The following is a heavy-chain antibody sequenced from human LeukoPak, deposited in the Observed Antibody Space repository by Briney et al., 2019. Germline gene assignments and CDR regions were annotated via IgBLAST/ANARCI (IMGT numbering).Heavy chain of an antibody. D-gene: IGHD3-16*01. CDR1: GGSISTSSYC. V-gene: IGHV4-39*01. CDR3: ARRGENWGIAFDI. Sequence: SETLSLTCIVSGGSISTSSYCWGWIRQPPGKGLEWIASIYYSGNTYYNPSLKSRVAISIDTSKNQFSLKLSSVTAADTAVYYCARRGENWGIAFDIWGQGTMVTVSS. CDR2: IYYSGNT. J-gene: IGHJ3*02.